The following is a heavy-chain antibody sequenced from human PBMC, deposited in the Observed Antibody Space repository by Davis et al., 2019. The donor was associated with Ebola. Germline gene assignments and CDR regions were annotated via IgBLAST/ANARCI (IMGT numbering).Heavy chain of an antibody. D-gene: IGHD2-21*02. CDR1: GGSISGDY. J-gene: IGHJ6*02. Sequence: GSLRLSCTVSGGSISGDYWSWIRQPPGKGLEWIGEINHSGSTNYNPSLKSRVTISVDTSKNQFSLKLSSVTAADTAVYYCARRQRVGDYYYYYGMDVWGQGTTVTVSS. CDR3: ARRQRVGDYYYYYGMDV. V-gene: IGHV4-34*01. CDR2: INHSGST.